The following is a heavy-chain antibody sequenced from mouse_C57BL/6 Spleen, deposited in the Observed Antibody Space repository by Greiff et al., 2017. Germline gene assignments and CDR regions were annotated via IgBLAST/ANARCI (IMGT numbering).Heavy chain of an antibody. CDR1: GYTFTSYW. D-gene: IGHD2-2*01. Sequence: QVQLKQPGAELVKPGASVKMSCKASGYTFTSYWITWVKQRPGQGLEWIGDIYPGSGSTNYNEKFKSKATLTVDTSSSTAYMQLSSLTSEDSAVYYCARYYYGYDDAMDYWGQGTSVTVSS. CDR3: ARYYYGYDDAMDY. J-gene: IGHJ4*01. CDR2: IYPGSGST. V-gene: IGHV1-55*01.